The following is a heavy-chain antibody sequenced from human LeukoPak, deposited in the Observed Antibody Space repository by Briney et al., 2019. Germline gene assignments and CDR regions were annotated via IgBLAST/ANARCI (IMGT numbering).Heavy chain of an antibody. D-gene: IGHD3-22*01. Sequence: PSETLSLTCTVSGGPLSRRHYYWGWIRQPPGKGLEWNGSIYYNVSTYYNQSLKNRVTISVETPNNQSYLKPNSVTPADTSVYYCARDGYYDRSGYRTYYYYYMDVWGKGTTVTVSS. CDR1: GGPLSRRHYY. CDR2: IYYNVST. J-gene: IGHJ6*03. V-gene: IGHV4-39*07. CDR3: ARDGYYDRSGYRTYYYYYMDV.